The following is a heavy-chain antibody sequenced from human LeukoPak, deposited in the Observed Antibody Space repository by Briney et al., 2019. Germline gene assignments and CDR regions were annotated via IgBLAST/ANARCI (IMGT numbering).Heavy chain of an antibody. V-gene: IGHV3-23*01. D-gene: IGHD6-19*01. J-gene: IGHJ4*02. CDR1: GFTFSSYP. CDR3: AKCSSVWFEDY. Sequence: HPWGSLRLSCAASGFTFSSYPIHWVRQAPGKGLEWVSSISGSGGSTYYADSVKGRFTISRDNSKNTLYLQMNSLRAEDTAVYYCAKCSSVWFEDYWGQGTLVTVSS. CDR2: ISGSGGST.